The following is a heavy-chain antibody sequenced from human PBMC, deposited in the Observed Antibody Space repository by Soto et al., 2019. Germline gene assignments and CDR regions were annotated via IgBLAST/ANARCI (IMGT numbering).Heavy chain of an antibody. J-gene: IGHJ5*02. V-gene: IGHV4-61*01. CDR1: CGSVSSVSYY. D-gene: IGHD6-6*01. CDR2: IYYSGST. Sequence: SETLSLTCTVSCGSVSSVSYYRSCIRQPPGKGLEWIGYIYYSGSTNYNPSLKSRVTISVDTSKNQFSLKLSSVTAADTAVYYCAREKILSIAALSPVNGSDPWGQGTLVTVSS. CDR3: AREKILSIAALSPVNGSDP.